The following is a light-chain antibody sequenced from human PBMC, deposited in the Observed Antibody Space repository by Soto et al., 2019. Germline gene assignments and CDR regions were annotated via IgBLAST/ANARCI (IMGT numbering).Light chain of an antibody. V-gene: IGLV2-14*01. CDR2: EVS. J-gene: IGLJ1*01. Sequence: QSVLTQPASVSGSPGQSITISCTGTSSDVGGSYYVSWFQHHPGKAPKLMIWEVSNRPSGVSNRFSGSKSDNMAYLTISGLQAEDEADYYCSSYSTSHSLVFGTGTKVPS. CDR1: SSDVGGSYY. CDR3: SSYSTSHSLV.